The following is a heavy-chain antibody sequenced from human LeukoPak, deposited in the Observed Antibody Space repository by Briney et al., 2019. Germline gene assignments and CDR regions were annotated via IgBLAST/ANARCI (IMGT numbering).Heavy chain of an antibody. CDR3: ARDGGSSSLYYYCYGMDV. D-gene: IGHD6-6*01. J-gene: IGHJ6*02. CDR2: ISAYNGNT. V-gene: IGHV1-18*01. Sequence: ASVKLSCKASGYTFTSYGISWVRQAPGQGLERMGWISAYNGNTNYAQKLQGRVTMTTDTSTSTAYMELRSLRSDDTAVYYCARDGGSSSLYYYCYGMDVWGQGTTVTVSS. CDR1: GYTFTSYG.